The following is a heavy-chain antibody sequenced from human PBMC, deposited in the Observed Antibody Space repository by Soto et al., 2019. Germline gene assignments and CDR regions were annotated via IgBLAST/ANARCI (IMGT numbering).Heavy chain of an antibody. CDR3: ARDSSTGYYLSDFDY. CDR1: GFTFSNYN. Sequence: LRLSCAASGFTFSNYNMNWVRQAPGKGLEWVASISTRSHYIYYADSLKGRFTISRDNAKNSVDLQISSLRAEDTAVYYCARDSSTGYYLSDFDYWGQGTLVTVSS. CDR2: ISTRSHYI. J-gene: IGHJ4*02. V-gene: IGHV3-21*01. D-gene: IGHD3-9*01.